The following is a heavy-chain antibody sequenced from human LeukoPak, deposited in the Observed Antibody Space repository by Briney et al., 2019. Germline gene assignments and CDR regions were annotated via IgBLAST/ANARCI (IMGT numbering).Heavy chain of an antibody. Sequence: GGSLRLSCAASGFTFSSYGMHWVRQAPGKGLEWVAVISYDGSNKYYADSVKGRFTISRDNSKNTLYLQMNSLRAEDTAVYYCARDERGYGYGWEENFDYWGQGTLVTVSS. CDR2: ISYDGSNK. V-gene: IGHV3-30*03. J-gene: IGHJ4*02. CDR1: GFTFSSYG. CDR3: ARDERGYGYGWEENFDY. D-gene: IGHD5-18*01.